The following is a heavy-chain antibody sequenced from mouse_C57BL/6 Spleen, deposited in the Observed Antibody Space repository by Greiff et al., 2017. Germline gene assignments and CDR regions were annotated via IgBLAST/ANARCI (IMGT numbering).Heavy chain of an antibody. CDR3: ARPGTRGYFDV. CDR2: ISGGGGNT. Sequence: DVMLVESGGGLVKPGGSLKLSCAASGFTFSSYTMSWVRQTPEKRLEWVATISGGGGNTYYPDSVKGRFPISRDNAKNTLYLQMSSLRSEDTALYYCARPGTRGYFDVWGTGTTVTVSS. J-gene: IGHJ1*03. V-gene: IGHV5-9*01. D-gene: IGHD4-1*01. CDR1: GFTFSSYT.